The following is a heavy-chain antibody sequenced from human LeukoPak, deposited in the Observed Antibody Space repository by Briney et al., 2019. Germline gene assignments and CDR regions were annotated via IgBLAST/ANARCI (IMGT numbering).Heavy chain of an antibody. CDR2: INHSGST. CDR3: ARGRRGSYKGFDY. V-gene: IGHV4-34*01. CDR1: GGSFSGYY. J-gene: IGHJ4*02. D-gene: IGHD1-26*01. Sequence: SETLSLTCAVYGGSFSGYYWSWIRPPPGKGLEWIGEINHSGSTNYNPSLKSRVTISVDTSKNQFSLKLSSVTAADTAVYYCARGRRGSYKGFDYWGQGTLVTVSS.